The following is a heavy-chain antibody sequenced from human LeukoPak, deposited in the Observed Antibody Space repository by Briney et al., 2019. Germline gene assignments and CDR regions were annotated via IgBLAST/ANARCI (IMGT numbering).Heavy chain of an antibody. CDR2: INPSGGST. CDR1: GYTFTSYY. J-gene: IGHJ6*04. V-gene: IGHV1-46*01. D-gene: IGHD3-10*01. CDR3: ARDPAMVRGGDYYGMDV. Sequence: ASVKVSRKASGYTFTSYYMHWVRQAPGQGLEWMGLINPSGGSTSYAQKFQGRVTMTRDTSTSTVYMELSSLRSEDTAVYYCARDPAMVRGGDYYGMDVWGKGTTVTVSS.